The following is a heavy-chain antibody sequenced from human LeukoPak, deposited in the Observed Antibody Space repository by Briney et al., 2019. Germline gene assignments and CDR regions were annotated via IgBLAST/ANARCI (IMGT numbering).Heavy chain of an antibody. CDR2: IGISSGNT. J-gene: IGHJ4*02. CDR3: ARDHNYPFDN. Sequence: GGSLRLSCAASGFIFSDYSMNWVRQAPGKGLEWISYIGISSGNTKYADSVKGRFTISGDNAKNSLYLQMNSLRVEDTAVYYCARDHNYPFDNWAREPWSPSPQ. D-gene: IGHD1-1*01. V-gene: IGHV3-48*04. CDR1: GFIFSDYS.